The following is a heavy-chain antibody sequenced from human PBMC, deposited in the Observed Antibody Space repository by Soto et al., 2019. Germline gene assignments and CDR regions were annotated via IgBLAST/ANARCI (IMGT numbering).Heavy chain of an antibody. CDR1: GYTFTSYY. Sequence: ASVTVSCKASGYTFTSYYMHWVRLAPGQGLEWMGIINPSGGSTSYAQKFQGRVTMTRDTSTSTVYMELSSLRSEDTAVYYCARVVVADTSLVRGDAFDIWGQGTMVTVSS. D-gene: IGHD2-15*01. CDR3: ARVVVADTSLVRGDAFDI. CDR2: INPSGGST. V-gene: IGHV1-46*03. J-gene: IGHJ3*02.